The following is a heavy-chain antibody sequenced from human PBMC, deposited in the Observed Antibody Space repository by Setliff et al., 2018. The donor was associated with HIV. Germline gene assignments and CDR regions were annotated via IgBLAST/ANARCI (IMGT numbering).Heavy chain of an antibody. CDR2: ISYTGNA. D-gene: IGHD3-22*01. Sequence: PSETLSLTCTVSGGSFSSNSYYWGWIRQPPGKGLEWIGSISYTGNAYNTPSLKSRVTISVDGSKNQISLKLTSVTAADTATYYCAKELAASGLGYFDSWGRGILVTVSS. J-gene: IGHJ4*02. V-gene: IGHV4-39*02. CDR3: AKELAASGLGYFDS. CDR1: GGSFSSNSYY.